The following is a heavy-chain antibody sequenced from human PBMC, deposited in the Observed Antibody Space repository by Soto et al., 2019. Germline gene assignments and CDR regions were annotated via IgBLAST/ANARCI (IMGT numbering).Heavy chain of an antibody. D-gene: IGHD3-9*01. CDR1: GFTFSSYA. V-gene: IGHV3-23*01. Sequence: GGSLRLSCAASGFTFSSYAMSWVRQAPGKGLEWVSAISGSGGSTYYADSVKGRFTISRDNSKNTLYLQMNSLRAEDTAVYYCARDSKKYFDWLPQYTEHYYRMAVWGQGTTVTVSS. CDR2: ISGSGGST. CDR3: ARDSKKYFDWLPQYTEHYYRMAV. J-gene: IGHJ6*02.